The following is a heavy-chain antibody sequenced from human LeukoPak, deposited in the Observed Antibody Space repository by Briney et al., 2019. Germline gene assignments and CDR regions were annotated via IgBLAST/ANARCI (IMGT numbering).Heavy chain of an antibody. V-gene: IGHV4-4*09. CDR2: IFSGGST. CDR3: ARGRGPLRVEFGD. Sequence: SETLSLTCNVSGGSLSSHYCSWIRQAPGRGLEWIGFIFSGGSTNYNPSLKSRVSISMDTSQNQFSLKLTSVTAADTAVYYCARGRGPLRVEFGDWGQGALVTVSS. D-gene: IGHD3-16*01. CDR1: GGSLSSHY. J-gene: IGHJ4*02.